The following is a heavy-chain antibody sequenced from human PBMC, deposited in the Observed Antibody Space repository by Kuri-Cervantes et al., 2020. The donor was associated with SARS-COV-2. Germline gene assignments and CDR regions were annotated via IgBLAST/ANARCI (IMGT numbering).Heavy chain of an antibody. CDR1: GFTFSSYA. CDR2: IRYDGSNK. CDR3: AKDEGPVGADAFDI. D-gene: IGHD4-17*01. Sequence: GESLKISCAASGFTFSSYAMSWVRQAPGKGLGWVAFIRYDGSNKYYADSVKGRFTISRDNSKNTLYLQMNSLRAEDTAVYYCAKDEGPVGADAFDIWGQGTMVTVSS. V-gene: IGHV3-30*02. J-gene: IGHJ3*02.